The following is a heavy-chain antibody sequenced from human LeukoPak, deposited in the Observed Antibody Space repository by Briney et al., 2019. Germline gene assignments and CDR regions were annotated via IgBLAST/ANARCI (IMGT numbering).Heavy chain of an antibody. D-gene: IGHD6-13*01. CDR3: ARRRHFSSHRDY. CDR2: IYYSGTT. V-gene: IGHV4-39*01. CDR1: GGSITSSSYY. Sequence: SETLSLTCTVSGGSITSSSYYWGWIRQPPGKGLERIGNIYYSGTTYYNPSLQSRVTISVDTSKNQFSLRLSSVTAADTAVYYCARRRHFSSHRDYWGQGTLVTVSS. J-gene: IGHJ4*02.